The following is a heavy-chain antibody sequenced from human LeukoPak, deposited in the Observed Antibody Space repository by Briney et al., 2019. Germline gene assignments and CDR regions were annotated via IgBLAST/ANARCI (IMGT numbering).Heavy chain of an antibody. D-gene: IGHD2-15*01. V-gene: IGHV3-30*02. CDR3: ASTLCSDDVCYFDYYYYMDV. Sequence: GVSLRLSCAASVFTFSSSGMHWVRQAPGKGLEGVAFIRYDGSKKYYADSVKGRFTISRDNAKNSLDLQMTSLRAEDTAVYYCASTLCSDDVCYFDYYYYMDVWGKGTTVTISS. J-gene: IGHJ6*03. CDR1: VFTFSSSG. CDR2: IRYDGSKK.